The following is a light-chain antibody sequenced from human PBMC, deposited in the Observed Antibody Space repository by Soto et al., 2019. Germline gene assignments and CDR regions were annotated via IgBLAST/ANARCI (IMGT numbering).Light chain of an antibody. V-gene: IGKV3-20*01. J-gene: IGKJ1*01. CDR1: QSVSSNY. CDR3: QQYGSSQS. CDR2: GAS. Sequence: EIVLTQSPGTLSLSPGESATLSCRASQSVSSNYLAWYQQKPGQAPRLLIYGASSRATGIPDRFSGSGSGTDFTLTISRLEPEDFAVYYCQQYGSSQSFGQGTKVEIK.